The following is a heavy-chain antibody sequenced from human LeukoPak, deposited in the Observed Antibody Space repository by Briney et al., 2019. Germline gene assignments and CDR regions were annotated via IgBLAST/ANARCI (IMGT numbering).Heavy chain of an antibody. Sequence: GASAKVSCKAFGYTFTNYGISWVRQAPGQGLEWMGWISGYNGNTNYAQKFQGRVTITADESTSTAYMELSSLRSEDTAVYYCAGGEYSYGYLIDYWGQGTLVTVSS. CDR3: AGGEYSYGYLIDY. CDR2: ISGYNGNT. D-gene: IGHD5-18*01. CDR1: GYTFTNYG. J-gene: IGHJ4*02. V-gene: IGHV1-18*01.